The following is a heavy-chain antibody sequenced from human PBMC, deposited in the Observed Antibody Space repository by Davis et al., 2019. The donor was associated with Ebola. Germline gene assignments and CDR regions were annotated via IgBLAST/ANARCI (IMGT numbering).Heavy chain of an antibody. Sequence: PGGSLRLSCAASGFIFNSYAMHWVRQTPGKGLEWVAVIAYDGSEKHYADPVKGRFTISRDSSKDTLFLQMNSLKTEDTAVYFCAREVGAADYWGQGTLVTVSS. J-gene: IGHJ4*02. V-gene: IGHV3-30*04. CDR3: AREVGAADY. CDR1: GFIFNSYA. CDR2: IAYDGSEK. D-gene: IGHD1-26*01.